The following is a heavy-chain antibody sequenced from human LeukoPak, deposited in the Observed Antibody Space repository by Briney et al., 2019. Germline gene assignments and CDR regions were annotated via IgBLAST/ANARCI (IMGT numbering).Heavy chain of an antibody. Sequence: GGSLRLSCAASGFTFSSYSMKGVRQAPGKGREWVSFIGSIISYISYADSVKGRFTISRDNAKNSLYLQMNSLRAEDTAVYYCAREGYYSGMDVWGQGTTVTVSS. CDR1: GFTFSSYS. CDR3: AREGYYSGMDV. CDR2: IGSIISYI. J-gene: IGHJ6*02. V-gene: IGHV3-21*01.